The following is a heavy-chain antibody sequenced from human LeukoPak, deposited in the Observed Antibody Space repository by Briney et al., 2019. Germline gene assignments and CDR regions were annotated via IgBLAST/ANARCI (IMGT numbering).Heavy chain of an antibody. CDR1: GFTFSSYE. D-gene: IGHD3-10*01. Sequence: GGSLRLSCAASGFTFSSYEMNWVRQAPGKGLECVSYISSSGSTIYYADSVKGQFTISRDNAKNSLYLQMNSLRAEDTAVYYCASSYYYGSGSYPYFDYWGQGTLVTVSS. CDR2: ISSSGSTI. J-gene: IGHJ4*02. V-gene: IGHV3-48*03. CDR3: ASSYYYGSGSYPYFDY.